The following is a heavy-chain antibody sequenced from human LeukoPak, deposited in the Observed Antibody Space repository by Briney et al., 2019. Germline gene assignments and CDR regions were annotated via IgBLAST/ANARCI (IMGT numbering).Heavy chain of an antibody. CDR2: ISSSSSTI. Sequence: GGSLRLSXAASGFTFRSYSMNWVRQAPGKGLEWVSYISSSSSTIYYADSVKGRFTISRDNAKNSLYLQMNSLRAEDTAVYYCARSLVGYSYDPYYFDYWGQGTLVTVSS. J-gene: IGHJ4*02. CDR3: ARSLVGYSYDPYYFDY. V-gene: IGHV3-48*01. D-gene: IGHD5-18*01. CDR1: GFTFRSYS.